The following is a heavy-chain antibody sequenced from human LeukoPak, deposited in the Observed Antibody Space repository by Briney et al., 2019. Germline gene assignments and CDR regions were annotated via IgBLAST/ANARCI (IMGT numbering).Heavy chain of an antibody. J-gene: IGHJ6*02. CDR2: INAGNGNT. CDR1: GYTFTSYA. V-gene: IGHV1-3*01. Sequence: ASVTVSCKASGYTFTSYAMHWVRQAPGQRLEWMGWINAGNGNTKYSKKFQGRVTITRDTTASTAYMELSSLRSEDTAVYYCARDFTTLLWFGELFPDYYYYGMDVWGQGTTVTVSS. D-gene: IGHD3-10*01. CDR3: ARDFTTLLWFGELFPDYYYYGMDV.